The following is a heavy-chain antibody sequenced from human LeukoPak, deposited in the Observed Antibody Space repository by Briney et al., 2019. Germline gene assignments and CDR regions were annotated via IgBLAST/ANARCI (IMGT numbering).Heavy chain of an antibody. Sequence: PSQTLSLTCTVSGGSISSGDYYWSWIRQPPGQGLEWIGYIYYRGSTYYNPSLKSRVIISVDTSKNQFSQKLSSMTAADTAVYYCAKDLGSGMRYFDLWGRGTLVTVSS. CDR1: GGSISSGDYY. CDR3: AKDLGSGMRYFDL. J-gene: IGHJ2*01. D-gene: IGHD3-10*01. V-gene: IGHV4-30-4*01. CDR2: IYYRGST.